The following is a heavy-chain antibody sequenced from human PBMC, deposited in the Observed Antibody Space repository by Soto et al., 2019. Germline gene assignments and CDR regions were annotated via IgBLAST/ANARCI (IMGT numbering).Heavy chain of an antibody. Sequence: QLQLQASGPGLVKPSETLSLTCTVSGGSISRSRSYWGWIRQPPGKGLEWIGNIFYSGSSYYNPSLKSRVIISVDTSKNQFSLKLSSVTAADTAVYYCARGHGGSGWYYTWFDPWGQETLVTVSS. CDR3: ARGHGGSGWYYTWFDP. V-gene: IGHV4-39*01. CDR2: IFYSGSS. J-gene: IGHJ5*02. CDR1: GGSISRSRSY. D-gene: IGHD6-19*01.